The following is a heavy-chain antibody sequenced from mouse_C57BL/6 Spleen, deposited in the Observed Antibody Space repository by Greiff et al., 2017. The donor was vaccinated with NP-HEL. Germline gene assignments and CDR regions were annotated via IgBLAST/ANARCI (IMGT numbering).Heavy chain of an antibody. Sequence: ESGPGLVKPSQSLSLTCSVTGYSITSGYYWNWIRQFPGNKLEWMGYISYDGSNNYNPSLKNRISITRDTSNNQFFLKLNSVTTEDTATYYCARDYGSSYSFAYWGQGTLVTVSA. J-gene: IGHJ3*01. CDR1: GYSITSGYY. D-gene: IGHD1-1*01. V-gene: IGHV3-6*01. CDR2: ISYDGSN. CDR3: ARDYGSSYSFAY.